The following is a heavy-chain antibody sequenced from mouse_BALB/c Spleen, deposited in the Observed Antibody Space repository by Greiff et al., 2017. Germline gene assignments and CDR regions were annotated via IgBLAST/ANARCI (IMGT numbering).Heavy chain of an antibody. J-gene: IGHJ4*01. CDR3: DRECRTTSTPYAMDD. D-gene: IGHD2-1*01. CDR2: IWGGGST. V-gene: IGHV2-6-4*01. CDR1: GYTLSRYS. Sequence: QVQLQQSGPGLVKPSQCLYISCTVSGYTLSRYSVHWVRQTPGKGLEWLGMIWGGGSTDYNSALKYRLSISTDNSTSQVSLKMNRVQTDDTAMDYCDRECRTTSTPYAMDDWGQGTSVTVSS.